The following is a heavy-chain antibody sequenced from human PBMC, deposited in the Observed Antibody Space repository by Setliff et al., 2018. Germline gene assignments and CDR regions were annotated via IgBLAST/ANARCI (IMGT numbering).Heavy chain of an antibody. J-gene: IGHJ6*03. D-gene: IGHD5-18*01. CDR3: AREGVDTRSSTDYRYYMDV. V-gene: IGHV1-24*01. Sequence: ASVKVSCKVSGNTLTHLSIHWVRQAPGEGLEWIGGFDPEEGERIYAPRLQGRVTMTEDTSSDTAYMELSSLRPEDTAVYYCAREGVDTRSSTDYRYYMDVWGKGTTVTVSS. CDR2: FDPEEGER. CDR1: GNTLTHLS.